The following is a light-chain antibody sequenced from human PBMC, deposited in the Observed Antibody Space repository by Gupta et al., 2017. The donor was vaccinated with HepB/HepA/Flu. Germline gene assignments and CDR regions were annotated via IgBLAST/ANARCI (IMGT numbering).Light chain of an antibody. CDR3: QQYLTFPLT. V-gene: IGKV1-5*03. Sequence: DIHLTHSPPTLSASVGDRVTITCRASQSISSWLAWYQQKPGKAPKFLIYRASNLESGVPSRFSGSGSGTEFTLTISGLQPDDFAIYYCQQYLTFPLTFGGGTKVEIK. CDR2: RAS. CDR1: QSISSW. J-gene: IGKJ4*01.